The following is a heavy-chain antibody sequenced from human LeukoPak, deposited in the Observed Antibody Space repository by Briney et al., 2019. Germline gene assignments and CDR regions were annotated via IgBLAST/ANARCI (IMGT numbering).Heavy chain of an antibody. CDR2: INSDGSST. D-gene: IGHD3-10*01. CDR1: GFTLSRYW. J-gene: IGHJ4*02. Sequence: GGSLRLSCAASGFTLSRYWMHWVRQAPGKGLVWVSRINSDGSSTSYADSVKGRFTISRDNAKNTLYLQMNSLRAEDTAVYYCARGTGFGELSDYWGQGTLVTVSS. CDR3: ARGTGFGELSDY. V-gene: IGHV3-74*01.